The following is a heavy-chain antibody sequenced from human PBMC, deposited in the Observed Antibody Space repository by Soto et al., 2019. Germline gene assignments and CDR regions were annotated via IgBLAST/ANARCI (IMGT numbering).Heavy chain of an antibody. CDR2: ISGSGGST. CDR3: AKHHGSGYYDH. J-gene: IGHJ5*02. Sequence: EVQLLESGGGLVQPGGSLRLSCAACGFTFSNYAMSWVRQAPGKGLEWVSGISGSGGSTYYADSVKGRFTISRGNSKNTLYLQMTGMRADDTAEYYWAKHHGSGYYDHWGQGTPVTVSS. CDR1: GFTFSNYA. D-gene: IGHD3-22*01. V-gene: IGHV3-23*01.